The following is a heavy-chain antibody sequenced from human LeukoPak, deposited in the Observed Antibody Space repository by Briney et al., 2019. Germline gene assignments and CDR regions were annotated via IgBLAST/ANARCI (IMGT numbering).Heavy chain of an antibody. J-gene: IGHJ3*02. D-gene: IGHD1-14*01. Sequence: PSGTLSLTCAVSGGSISSSHGWTGVRQPPGKGLEWIGEIYHSGSTNYNLSLESRVTISVDKSKNQLSLKLSSVTAADTAVYYCARKEDSGRSYAFAMWGQGTMVTVS. CDR2: IYHSGST. V-gene: IGHV4-4*02. CDR1: GGSISSSHG. CDR3: ARKEDSGRSYAFAM.